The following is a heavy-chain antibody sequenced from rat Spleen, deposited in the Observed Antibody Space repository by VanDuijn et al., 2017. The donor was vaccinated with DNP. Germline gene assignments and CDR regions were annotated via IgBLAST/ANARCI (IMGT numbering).Heavy chain of an antibody. J-gene: IGHJ4*01. Sequence: EVQLVESGGGLVQPGRSMKLSCAASGFTFSSFPMAWVRQAPTQGPEWVATISTTGGSTYYRASVKGRFTISRDNAKSTLYLQMDSLRSENTATYYCATFEGRDAWGQGTSVTVSS. V-gene: IGHV5-46*01. D-gene: IGHD1-11*01. CDR2: ISTTGGST. CDR3: ATFEGRDA. CDR1: GFTFSSFP.